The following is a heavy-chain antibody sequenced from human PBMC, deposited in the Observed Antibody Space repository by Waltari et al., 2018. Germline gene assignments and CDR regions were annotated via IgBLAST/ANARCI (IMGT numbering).Heavy chain of an antibody. D-gene: IGHD3-3*01. Sequence: EVQLGESGGVLVQPGGSLRLSCAASACTVISYWISWVRLAPGKGLEWVANIKQDGSEKYYVDSVKGRFTISRDNAKNSLYLQMNSLRAEDTAVYYCARDWGITIFGVVIPDNDYWGQGTLVTVSS. J-gene: IGHJ4*02. CDR1: ACTVISYW. CDR2: IKQDGSEK. V-gene: IGHV3-7*01. CDR3: ARDWGITIFGVVIPDNDY.